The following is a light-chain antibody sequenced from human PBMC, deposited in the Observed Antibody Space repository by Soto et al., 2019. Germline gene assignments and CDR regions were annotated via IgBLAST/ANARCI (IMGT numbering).Light chain of an antibody. CDR1: SSNIGSNT. CDR2: SNN. J-gene: IGLJ1*01. Sequence: QSVLTQPPSASGTPGQRVTISCSGSSSNIGSNTVNWYQQLPGTAPKLLIYSNNQRPSGVPDRFSGSKSGTSASLAISGLQSEDEADYYCAAWDHSLNAFYVFGTGTKVTVL. V-gene: IGLV1-44*01. CDR3: AAWDHSLNAFYV.